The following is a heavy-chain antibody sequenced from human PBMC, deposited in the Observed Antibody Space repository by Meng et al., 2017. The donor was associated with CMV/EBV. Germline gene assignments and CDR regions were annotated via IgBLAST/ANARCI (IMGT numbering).Heavy chain of an antibody. D-gene: IGHD6-19*01. CDR3: TTLQSRRQVAGKPLPFDY. J-gene: IGHJ4*02. V-gene: IGHV3-15*01. CDR1: GFTFSNAW. Sequence: ETLSLTCAASGFTFSNAWMSWVRQAPGKGLEWVGRIKSKTDGGTTDYAAPVKGRFTISRDDSKNTLYLQMNSLKTEDTAVYYCTTLQSRRQVAGKPLPFDYWGQGTLVTVSS. CDR2: IKSKTDGGTT.